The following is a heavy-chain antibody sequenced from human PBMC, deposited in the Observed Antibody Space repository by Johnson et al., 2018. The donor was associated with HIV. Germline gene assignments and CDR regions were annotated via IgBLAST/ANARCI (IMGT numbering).Heavy chain of an antibody. J-gene: IGHJ3*02. CDR1: GFTFISYA. CDR2: ISYDGRNK. CDR3: TTSVGATLRGAFDI. Sequence: QVQLVESGGGVVQPGRSLRLSCAASGFTFISYAMHWVRQAPGKGLEWVAVISYDGRNKYYADSVTGRFTISRDDSKNTLYLQMNSLKTEDTAVYYCTTSVGATLRGAFDIWGQGTMVTVSS. V-gene: IGHV3-30-3*01. D-gene: IGHD1-26*01.